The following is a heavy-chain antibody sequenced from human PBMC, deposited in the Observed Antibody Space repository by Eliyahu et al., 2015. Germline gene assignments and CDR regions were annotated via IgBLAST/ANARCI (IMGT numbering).Heavy chain of an antibody. Sequence: EVELXESGGGLVKPGGSLRXSXAASDFTFRSYSLXWVRQAPGKGLEWVSSISDSGSHIYYAASVKGRFSISRDSANNSLYLQMNSLRVEDTAFYYCTRGRNWXDYWGQGTLVTVSA. J-gene: IGHJ4*02. CDR1: DFTFRSYS. D-gene: IGHD1-20*01. CDR3: TRGRNWXDY. V-gene: IGHV3-21*02. CDR2: ISDSGSHI.